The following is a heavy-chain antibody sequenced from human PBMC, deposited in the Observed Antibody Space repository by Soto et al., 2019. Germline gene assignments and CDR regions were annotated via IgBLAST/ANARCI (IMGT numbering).Heavy chain of an antibody. Sequence: GGSLRLSCVGSGFTFSTYSINWVRQAPGKGLEWVSSISSRSDIYYADSVKCRFTISRGNAKNSVSLQMNSLRAEDTAVYYCAREYTAWPLAYGLDVWGQGTTVTRLL. D-gene: IGHD2-2*02. CDR2: ISSRSDI. V-gene: IGHV3-21*01. CDR1: GFTFSTYS. J-gene: IGHJ6*02. CDR3: AREYTAWPLAYGLDV.